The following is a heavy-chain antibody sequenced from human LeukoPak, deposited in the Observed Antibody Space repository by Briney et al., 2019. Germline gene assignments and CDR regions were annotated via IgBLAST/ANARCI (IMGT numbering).Heavy chain of an antibody. D-gene: IGHD2-15*01. CDR3: ARGYSLNWLDP. CDR2: LYYSEI. CDR1: GGSIS. V-gene: IGHV4-39*07. Sequence: SETLSLTCTVSGGSISWIRQPPGKGLEWIGSLYYSEIYYNPSLKSRVTISADTSKNQFSLKLTSVTAADTAVYYCARGYSLNWLDPWGQGTLVTVSS. J-gene: IGHJ5*02.